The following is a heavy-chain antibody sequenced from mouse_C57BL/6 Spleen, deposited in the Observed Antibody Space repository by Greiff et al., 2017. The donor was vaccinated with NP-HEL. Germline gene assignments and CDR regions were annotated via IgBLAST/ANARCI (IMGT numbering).Heavy chain of an antibody. Sequence: EVKLVESGGGLVKPGGSLKLSCAASGFTFSDYGMHWVRQAPEKGLEWVAYISSGSSTIYYAETVKGRSTISRDNARNTLFLQLTSLRSEDTAMYYCAREDYGSGFDYWGQGTTLTVSS. V-gene: IGHV5-17*01. CDR2: ISSGSSTI. CDR1: GFTFSDYG. D-gene: IGHD1-1*01. J-gene: IGHJ2*01. CDR3: AREDYGSGFDY.